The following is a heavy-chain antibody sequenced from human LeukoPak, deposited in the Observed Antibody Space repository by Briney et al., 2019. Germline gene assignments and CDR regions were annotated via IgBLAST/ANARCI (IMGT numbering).Heavy chain of an antibody. CDR2: IYHSGST. CDR1: GYSISSGYY. CDR3: ARDHLERWLRVLSHRNWFDP. Sequence: PSETLSLTCTVSGYSISSGYYWGWIRQPPGKGLEWIGSIYHSGSTYYNPSLKSRVTISVDTSKNQFSLKLSSVTAADTAVYYCARDHLERWLRVLSHRNWFDPWGQGTLVTVSS. J-gene: IGHJ5*02. V-gene: IGHV4-38-2*02. D-gene: IGHD5-24*01.